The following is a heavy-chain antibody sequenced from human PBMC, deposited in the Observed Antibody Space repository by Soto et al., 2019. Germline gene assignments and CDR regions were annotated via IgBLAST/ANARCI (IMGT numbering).Heavy chain of an antibody. CDR1: GGSISGFY. CDR3: ARFFGGQGL. J-gene: IGHJ4*02. V-gene: IGHV4-4*07. CDR2: IHTGGTT. D-gene: IGHD3-10*01. Sequence: PETLSLTCTVSGGSISGFYWNWFRQPAGKGLEWIGRIHTGGTTNYKPSLRSRVTMSVDTSKNQFSLKLTSVTAADTAVYYCARFFGGQGLWGQGTQVTVSS.